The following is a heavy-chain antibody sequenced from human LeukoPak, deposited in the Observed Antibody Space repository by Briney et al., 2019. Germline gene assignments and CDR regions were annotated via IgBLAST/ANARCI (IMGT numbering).Heavy chain of an antibody. CDR2: INSNWGTT. V-gene: IGHV3-74*01. Sequence: PGGALRLSCAASGFTFSSYWMHWVRQAPGKGLVWVSRINSNWGTTTYADSVKGRFSISRDNAKNTLYLQMNSLRAEDTAVYYCARDLGDYGGWSAFDIWGQGTMVTVSA. D-gene: IGHD4-23*01. CDR3: ARDLGDYGGWSAFDI. J-gene: IGHJ3*02. CDR1: GFTFSSYW.